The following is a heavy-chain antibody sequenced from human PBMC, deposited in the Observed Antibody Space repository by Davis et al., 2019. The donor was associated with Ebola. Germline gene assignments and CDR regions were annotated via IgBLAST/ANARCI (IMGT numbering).Heavy chain of an antibody. CDR2: INPSGGST. V-gene: IGHV1-46*01. CDR1: GYTFTSYY. D-gene: IGHD6-13*01. J-gene: IGHJ6*02. CDR3: ARAGSSQLYYYYGMDV. Sequence: AASVKVSCKASGYTFTSYYMHWVRQAPGQGLEWMGIINPSGGSTSYAQKFQGRVTMTRNTSISTAYMELSSLRSEDTAVYYCARAGSSQLYYYYGMDVWGQGTTVTVSS.